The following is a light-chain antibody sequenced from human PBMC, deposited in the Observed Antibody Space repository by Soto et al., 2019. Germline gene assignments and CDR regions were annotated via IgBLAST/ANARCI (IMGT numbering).Light chain of an antibody. CDR2: GVS. Sequence: QSVLTQPASVSGSPGQSITISCTGTSNDVGGYNYVSWFQQHPGKAPKLLIFGVSNRPSGVSNRFSGSKSGNTASLTISGLQAEDEADYYCSSFTSTSTFVFGTGTKVTVL. CDR1: SNDVGGYNY. V-gene: IGLV2-14*01. J-gene: IGLJ1*01. CDR3: SSFTSTSTFV.